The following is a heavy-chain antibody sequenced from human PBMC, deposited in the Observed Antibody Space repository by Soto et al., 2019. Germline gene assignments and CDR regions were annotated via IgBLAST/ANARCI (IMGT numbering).Heavy chain of an antibody. CDR1: GGSISSSNW. Sequence: PSETLSLTCAVSGGSISSSNWWSWVRQPPGKGLEWIGEIYHSGSTNYNPSLKSRVTISVDKSKNQFSLKLSSVTAADTAVYYCARAARFLRYCSGGSCPSDYWGQGTLVTVSS. V-gene: IGHV4-4*02. CDR2: IYHSGST. D-gene: IGHD2-15*01. J-gene: IGHJ4*02. CDR3: ARAARFLRYCSGGSCPSDY.